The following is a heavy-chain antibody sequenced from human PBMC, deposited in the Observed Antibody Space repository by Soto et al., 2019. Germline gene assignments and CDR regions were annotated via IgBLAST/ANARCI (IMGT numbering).Heavy chain of an antibody. CDR1: GYTFTSYG. CDR3: AGGDTATPDDY. J-gene: IGHJ4*02. Sequence: QVQLVQSGAEVKKPGASVKVSCKASGYTFTSYGISWVRQAPGQGLEWMGWISAYNGNTNYAQKLQGRVTMTTDKSTSTADRELGSLRSDDTAGYYRAGGDTATPDDYRGQGTLVTVSS. D-gene: IGHD5-18*01. V-gene: IGHV1-18*04. CDR2: ISAYNGNT.